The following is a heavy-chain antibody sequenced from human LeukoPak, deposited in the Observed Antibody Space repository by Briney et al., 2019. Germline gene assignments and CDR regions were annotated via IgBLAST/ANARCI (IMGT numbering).Heavy chain of an antibody. J-gene: IGHJ4*02. V-gene: IGHV3-23*01. Sequence: PGGSLRLSCAASGFTFSSYAMSWVRQAPGKGLEWVSAISGSGDNTDYADSLKGRFTVSRDNSKNTLFLQMNSLRAEDTAVYFCSKDLGDFWTLYYFDYWGQGTLVTVSS. CDR1: GFTFSSYA. D-gene: IGHD3/OR15-3a*01. CDR2: ISGSGDNT. CDR3: SKDLGDFWTLYYFDY.